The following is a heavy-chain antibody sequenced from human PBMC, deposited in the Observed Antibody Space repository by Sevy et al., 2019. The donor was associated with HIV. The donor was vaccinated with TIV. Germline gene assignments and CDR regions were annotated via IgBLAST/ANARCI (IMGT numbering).Heavy chain of an antibody. CDR2: IGYDGKNQ. CDR1: GFAFSDHG. Sequence: GGSLRLSCAASGFAFSDHGMHWVRQPPGKGLEWVAVIGYDGKNQHFADSVKGRFTISRDNSKNTVYLQLRSLRAEDTAIYYCAGDPRVFGDYLLTHFDYWGQGVLVTVSS. CDR3: AGDPRVFGDYLLTHFDY. D-gene: IGHD4-17*01. V-gene: IGHV3-33*01. J-gene: IGHJ4*02.